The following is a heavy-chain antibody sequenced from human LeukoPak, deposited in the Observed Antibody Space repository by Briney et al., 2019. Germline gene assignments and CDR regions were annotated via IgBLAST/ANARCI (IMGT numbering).Heavy chain of an antibody. V-gene: IGHV1-2*02. J-gene: IGHJ6*02. CDR3: ARVALHHDYDILTGYYKGTSYYGMDV. CDR1: GYTFTGYY. D-gene: IGHD3-9*01. CDR2: INPNSGGT. Sequence: LWASVKVSCKASGYTFTGYYMHWVRQAPGQGLEWMGWINPNSGGTNYAQKFQGRVTMTRDTSISTAYMELSRLRSDDTAVYYCARVALHHDYDILTGYYKGTSYYGMDVWGQGTTVTVSS.